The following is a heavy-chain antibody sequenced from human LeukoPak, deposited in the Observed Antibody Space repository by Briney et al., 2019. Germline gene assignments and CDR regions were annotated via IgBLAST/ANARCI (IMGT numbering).Heavy chain of an antibody. Sequence: GGSLRLSCAASGFTFSSYWMSWVRQAPGKGLEWVANIKRDGSEKYYVDSVKGRFTISRDNAKKSLYLQMNSLRAEDTAVYYCARDGYNPNFDYWGQGTLVTVSS. D-gene: IGHD5-24*01. CDR2: IKRDGSEK. CDR3: ARDGYNPNFDY. J-gene: IGHJ4*02. CDR1: GFTFSSYW. V-gene: IGHV3-7*01.